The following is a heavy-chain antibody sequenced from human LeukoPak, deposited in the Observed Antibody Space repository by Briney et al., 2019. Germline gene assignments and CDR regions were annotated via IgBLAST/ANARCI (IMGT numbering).Heavy chain of an antibody. J-gene: IGHJ4*02. Sequence: GGSLRLSCAASGFTFSNYAMNWVRQAPGKGLEWVAVISYDGSNEYYADSVKGRFTISRDRSENTLYLQMNSLRVEDTAVYYCARVGYYSSGPFSYFDYWGQGTLVTVSS. V-gene: IGHV3-30-3*01. D-gene: IGHD3-10*01. CDR1: GFTFSNYA. CDR3: ARVGYYSSGPFSYFDY. CDR2: ISYDGSNE.